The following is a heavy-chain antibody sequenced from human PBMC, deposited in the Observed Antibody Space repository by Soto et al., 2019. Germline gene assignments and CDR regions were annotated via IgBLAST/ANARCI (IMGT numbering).Heavy chain of an antibody. CDR2: IFSSGTT. D-gene: IGHD3-16*01. CDR3: ARVPSPFDYYYAMDV. V-gene: IGHV4-30-4*01. CDR1: GDSISSGNKY. Sequence: SETLSLTCTVSGDSISSGNKYWSWIRQPPGKGLEWIGYIFSSGTTYYNPSLKSRLTMSLDASQNQFSLKLNSLTDADTAVYFCARVPSPFDYYYAMDVWGQGTTVTVS. J-gene: IGHJ6*02.